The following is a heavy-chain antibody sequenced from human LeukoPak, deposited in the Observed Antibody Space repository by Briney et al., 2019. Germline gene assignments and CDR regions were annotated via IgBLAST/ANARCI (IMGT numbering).Heavy chain of an antibody. CDR1: GGSISSYY. CDR3: ARTLLGYCSSTSCYGYYYYYMDV. V-gene: IGHV4-59*01. Sequence: SETLSLTCTVSGGSISSYYWSWIRQPPGKGLEWSGYIYYSGSTNYNPSLKSRVTISVDTSKDQFSLKLSSVTAADTAVYYCARTLLGYCSSTSCYGYYYYYMDVWGKGTTVTVSS. CDR2: IYYSGST. J-gene: IGHJ6*03. D-gene: IGHD2-2*01.